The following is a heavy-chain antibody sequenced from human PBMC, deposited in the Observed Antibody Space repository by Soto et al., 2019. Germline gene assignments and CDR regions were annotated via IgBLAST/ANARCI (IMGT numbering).Heavy chain of an antibody. Sequence: PSETLSLTCAVYGGSFSGYYWNWIRQPPGKGLEWIGSIYYSGSTYYNPSLKSRVTISVDTSKNQFSLKLSSVTAADTAVYYCANQLRYFDWLLLGDDAGDIWGQGTMVTVSS. D-gene: IGHD3-9*01. CDR2: IYYSGST. J-gene: IGHJ3*02. V-gene: IGHV4-34*01. CDR1: GGSFSGYY. CDR3: ANQLRYFDWLLLGDDAGDI.